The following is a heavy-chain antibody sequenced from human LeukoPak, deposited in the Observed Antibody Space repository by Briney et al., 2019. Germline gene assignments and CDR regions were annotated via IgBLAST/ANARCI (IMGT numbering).Heavy chain of an antibody. CDR1: GGSLSSYY. J-gene: IGHJ3*02. CDR2: IYYSGST. V-gene: IGHV4-59*12. Sequence: SETLSLTCTVSGGSLSSYYWSWIRQPPGKGLEWIGYIYYSGSTNYNPSLTSRVTMSVDTSRNQFSLKLSSVTAADTAVYYCARDYYDSSGYYYSGGAFDIWGQGTMVTVSS. D-gene: IGHD3-22*01. CDR3: ARDYYDSSGYYYSGGAFDI.